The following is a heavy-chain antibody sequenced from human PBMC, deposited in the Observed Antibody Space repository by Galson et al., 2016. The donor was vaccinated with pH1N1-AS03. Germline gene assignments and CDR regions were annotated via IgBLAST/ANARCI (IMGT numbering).Heavy chain of an antibody. J-gene: IGHJ4*02. V-gene: IGHV1-8*01. CDR1: GYTFTTYD. CDR2: MTPNNGNT. D-gene: IGHD3-16*01. CDR3: ARSFLGETDD. Sequence: SVKFSCKASGYTFTTYDINWVRQAAGQGLEWMGWMTPNNGNTGYAQRFQGRVTMTRNTSISTAYMELSGLQSEDTAVYYCARSFLGETDDWGQGTLVIVSS.